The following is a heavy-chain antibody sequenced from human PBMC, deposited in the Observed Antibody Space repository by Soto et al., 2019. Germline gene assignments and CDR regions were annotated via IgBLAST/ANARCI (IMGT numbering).Heavy chain of an antibody. D-gene: IGHD3-3*01. CDR1: GGTFSNYG. J-gene: IGHJ6*02. CDR2: IIPIFGTT. CDR3: ATNSLGSGSQGDV. V-gene: IGHV1-69*06. Sequence: QVQLVQSGAEVKEPGSSVKVSCKASGGTFSNYGFSWVRQAPGQGLEWMGGIIPIFGTTVYAQRFQGRVTMTADTTTSTAYMELSSVRSEDTAVYYCATNSLGSGSQGDVWGQGTTVTVSS.